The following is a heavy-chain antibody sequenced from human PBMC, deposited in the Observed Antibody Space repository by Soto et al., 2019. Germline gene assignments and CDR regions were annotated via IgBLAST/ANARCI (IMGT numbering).Heavy chain of an antibody. CDR2: ISYDGSNK. J-gene: IGHJ3*02. CDR3: ANGGPDAFDI. D-gene: IGHD1-26*01. CDR1: GFTFSSYG. Sequence: GGSLRLSCAASGFTFSSYGMHWVRQAPGKGLEWVAVISYDGSNKYYADSVKGRFTISRDNSKNTLYLQMNSLRAEDTAVYYCANGGPDAFDIFGLHAMVTVSS. V-gene: IGHV3-30*18.